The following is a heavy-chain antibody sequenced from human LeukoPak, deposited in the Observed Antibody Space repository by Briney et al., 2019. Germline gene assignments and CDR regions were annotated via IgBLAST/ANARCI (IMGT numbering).Heavy chain of an antibody. Sequence: PGGSLRLSCAASGFTFSSYAMSWVRQAPGKGLEWVSAISGSGGSTYYADSVKGRFTISRDNSKNTLYLKVNSLRAEDTAVYYCAKGSLEYYDYVWGSYAGFDYWGQGTLVTVSS. CDR3: AKGSLEYYDYVWGSYAGFDY. CDR2: ISGSGGST. J-gene: IGHJ4*02. V-gene: IGHV3-23*01. CDR1: GFTFSSYA. D-gene: IGHD3-16*01.